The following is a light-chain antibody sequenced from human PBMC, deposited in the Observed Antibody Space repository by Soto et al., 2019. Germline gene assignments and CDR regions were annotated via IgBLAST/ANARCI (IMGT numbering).Light chain of an antibody. CDR3: QHRSNCRMYT. Sequence: ELVLTQSPATLSLSPGERATLSCRASQSVAGYLAWYQQKPGQGPRLLIYDTSNRATGAPARFSGSGSGTDFTLTISSLEPEAFAIYYCQHRSNCRMYTFGQGTKLEIK. CDR2: DTS. J-gene: IGKJ2*01. CDR1: QSVAGY. V-gene: IGKV3-11*01.